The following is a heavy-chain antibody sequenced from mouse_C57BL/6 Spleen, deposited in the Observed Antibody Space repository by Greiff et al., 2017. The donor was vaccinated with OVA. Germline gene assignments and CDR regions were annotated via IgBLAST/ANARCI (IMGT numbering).Heavy chain of an antibody. J-gene: IGHJ3*01. D-gene: IGHD2-5*01. Sequence: VQLQQSGAELVRPGASVKLSCTASGFNITDYYMNWVKQRPEQGLEWIGRIYPEDGDTEYASKFPGKATMTVDTSSNTAYLQLSSLTSEDTAVYYCTPYYINPAWFAYWGQGTLVTVSA. V-gene: IGHV14-1*01. CDR1: GFNITDYY. CDR2: IYPEDGDT. CDR3: TPYYINPAWFAY.